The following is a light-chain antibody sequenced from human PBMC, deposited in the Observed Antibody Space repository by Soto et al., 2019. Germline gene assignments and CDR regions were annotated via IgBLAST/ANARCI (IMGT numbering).Light chain of an antibody. CDR2: APS. V-gene: IGKV1-39*01. CDR1: QSISVH. CDR3: QQSYITPYT. J-gene: IGKJ2*01. Sequence: DIQMTQSPSSLSASVGDTVTITCRASQSISVHLNWYQQKPGKVPKLLIYAPSHLQNGVPSSLSRSGSETDFALTISSLQPEDFATYYCQQSYITPYTFGQGTKLQIK.